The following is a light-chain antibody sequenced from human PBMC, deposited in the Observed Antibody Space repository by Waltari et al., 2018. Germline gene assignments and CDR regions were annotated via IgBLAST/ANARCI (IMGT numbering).Light chain of an antibody. V-gene: IGKV1-5*03. J-gene: IGKJ4*01. CDR3: HQYSSYSPGLT. CDR1: QTILTW. CDR2: KAS. Sequence: DIQMTQSPSTLSASVGDRVTITCRASQTILTWLAWYQQKPGKAPRLLIYKASNLIGGVPSRFSGSGSGTEFTLTISSLQPDDFATYYCHQYSSYSPGLTFGGGTKVEIK.